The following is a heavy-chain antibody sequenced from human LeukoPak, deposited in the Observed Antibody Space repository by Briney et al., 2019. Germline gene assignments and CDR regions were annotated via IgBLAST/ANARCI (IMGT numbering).Heavy chain of an antibody. Sequence: GGSLRLSCAAPGFTFSSYEMNWARQAPGKGLEWVSSIDSSGGYMFYADSVKGRFIISRDNAKDSLYLQMNSLRVEDTAVYYCLRGDRRDYWGQGTLVTVSS. V-gene: IGHV3-21*06. CDR1: GFTFSSYE. J-gene: IGHJ4*02. CDR3: LRGDRRDY. CDR2: IDSSGGYM.